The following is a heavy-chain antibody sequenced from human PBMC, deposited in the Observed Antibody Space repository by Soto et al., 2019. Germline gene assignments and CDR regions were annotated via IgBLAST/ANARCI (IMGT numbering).Heavy chain of an antibody. V-gene: IGHV4-59*12. CDR2: IYYSGST. D-gene: IGHD4-17*01. J-gene: IGHJ2*01. Sequence: NPSETLSLTCTVSGGSISSYYWSWIRQPPGKGLEWIGYIYYSGSTNYNPSLKSRVTISVDTSKNQFSLKLSSVTAADTAVYYCAREVIPLTTDWYFDLWGRGTLVTVSS. CDR1: GGSISSYY. CDR3: AREVIPLTTDWYFDL.